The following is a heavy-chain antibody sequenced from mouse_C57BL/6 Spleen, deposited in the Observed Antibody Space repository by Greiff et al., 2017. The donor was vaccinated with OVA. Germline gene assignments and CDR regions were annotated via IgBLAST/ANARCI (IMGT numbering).Heavy chain of an antibody. J-gene: IGHJ2*01. Sequence: VQLQQSGPELVKPGASVKISCKASGYAFSSSWMNWVKQRPGKGLEWIGRIYPGDGDTNYNEKFKSKATLTVDTSSSTAYMQLSSLTSEDSAVYYCARSRMYYFDYWGQGTTLTVSS. V-gene: IGHV1-82*01. CDR3: ARSRMYYFDY. D-gene: IGHD3-1*01. CDR2: IYPGDGDT. CDR1: GYAFSSSW.